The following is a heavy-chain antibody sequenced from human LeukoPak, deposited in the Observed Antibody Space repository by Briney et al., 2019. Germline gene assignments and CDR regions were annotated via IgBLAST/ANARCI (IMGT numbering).Heavy chain of an antibody. CDR3: ARDWPLYCSGGSCYSPVSDYYYYYGMDV. CDR2: IYYSGST. CDR1: GGSISSYY. J-gene: IGHJ6*02. D-gene: IGHD2-15*01. Sequence: SETLSLTCTVSGGSISSYYWSWIRQPPGKGLEWIGYIYYSGSTYYNPSLKGRVTISVDTSKNQFSLKLSSVTAADTAVYYCARDWPLYCSGGSCYSPVSDYYYYYGMDVWGQGTTVTVSS. V-gene: IGHV4-59*12.